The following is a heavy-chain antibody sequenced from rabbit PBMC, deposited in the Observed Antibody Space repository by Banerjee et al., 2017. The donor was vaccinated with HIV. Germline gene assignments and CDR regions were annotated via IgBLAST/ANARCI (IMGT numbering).Heavy chain of an antibody. J-gene: IGHJ4*01. CDR3: TRDLYSSSGYPYYFSL. D-gene: IGHD1-1*01. CDR1: GIDFSNYG. CDR2: IYPDFDIR. V-gene: IGHV1S47*01. Sequence: QEQVVESGGGLVTLGGSLKLSCKASGIDFSNYGISWVRQVLGKGLEWIAYIYPDFDIRNYANSVKGRFTISSDNAQNTVFLQMTSLTASDTATYFCTRDLYSSSGYPYYFSLWGPGTLVTVS.